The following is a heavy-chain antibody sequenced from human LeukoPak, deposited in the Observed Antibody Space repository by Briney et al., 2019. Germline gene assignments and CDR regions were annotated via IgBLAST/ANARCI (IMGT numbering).Heavy chain of an antibody. CDR3: AGSDGY. CDR2: INHSGST. V-gene: IGHV4-39*07. J-gene: IGHJ4*02. CDR1: GGSISSSSYY. Sequence: SETLSLTCTVSGGSISSSSYYWGWIRQPPGKGLEWIGEINHSGSTNYNPSLKSRVTISVDTSKNQFSLKLSSVTAADTAVYYCAGSDGYWGQGTLVTVSS.